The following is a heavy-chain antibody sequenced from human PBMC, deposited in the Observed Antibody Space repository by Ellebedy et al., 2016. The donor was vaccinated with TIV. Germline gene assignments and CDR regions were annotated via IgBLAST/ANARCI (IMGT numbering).Heavy chain of an antibody. CDR1: GFTFSSYS. CDR2: ISSSSNYI. CDR3: ARVSYSGSLYAAFDI. D-gene: IGHD1-26*01. J-gene: IGHJ3*02. Sequence: GGSLRLSCAASGFTFSSYSMNWVRQAPGKGLEWVSSISSSSNYIYYADSLKGRFTISRDNAKNSLYLQMNSLRAEDTAFYYCARVSYSGSLYAAFDIWGQGTMVTVSP. V-gene: IGHV3-21*01.